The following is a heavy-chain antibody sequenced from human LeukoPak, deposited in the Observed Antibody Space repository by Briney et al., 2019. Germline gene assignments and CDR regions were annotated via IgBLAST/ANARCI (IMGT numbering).Heavy chain of an antibody. CDR2: IKRKTDGGTT. D-gene: IGHD7-27*01. V-gene: IGHV3-15*07. CDR1: GFTFSDAW. CDR3: TTGNWGPC. J-gene: IGHJ4*02. Sequence: PGGSLRLSCAASGFTFSDAWMNWVRQAPGKGLEWVGRIKRKTDGGTTDYAAPVKGRFTISRDDSKNTLYLQMNSLKTEDTAVYYCTTGNWGPCWGQGTLVTVSS.